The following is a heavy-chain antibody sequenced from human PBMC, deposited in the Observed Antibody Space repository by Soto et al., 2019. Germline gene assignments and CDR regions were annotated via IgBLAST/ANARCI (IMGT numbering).Heavy chain of an antibody. V-gene: IGHV3-64D*06. D-gene: IGHD3-10*01. CDR1: GFTFSSYA. CDR2: ISSNGGST. CDR3: VKDLSPFPITLVRGVIISDAFDI. J-gene: IGHJ3*02. Sequence: PGGSLRLSCSASGFTFSSYAMHWVRQAPGKGLEYVSAISSNGGSTYYADSVKGRFTISRDNSKNTLYLQMSSLRAEDTAVYYCVKDLSPFPITLVRGVIISDAFDIWGQGTMVTVSS.